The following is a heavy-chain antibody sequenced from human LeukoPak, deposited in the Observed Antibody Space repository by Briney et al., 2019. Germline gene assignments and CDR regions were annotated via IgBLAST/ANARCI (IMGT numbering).Heavy chain of an antibody. D-gene: IGHD2-8*01. V-gene: IGHV3-23*01. J-gene: IGHJ4*02. CDR2: ISGSGGST. CDR3: AKDQRCGYGVFSPFDY. CDR1: GFTFSSYA. Sequence: GGSLRLSCAASGFTFSSYAMSWVRQAPGKGLERVSGISGSGGSTYYADSVKGRFTISRDNSKNTLYLQMNSLRAEDTAVYYCAKDQRCGYGVFSPFDYWGQGTLVTVSS.